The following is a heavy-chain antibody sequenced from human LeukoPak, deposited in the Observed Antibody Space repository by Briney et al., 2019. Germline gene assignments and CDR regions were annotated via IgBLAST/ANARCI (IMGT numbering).Heavy chain of an antibody. CDR2: TYYRSQWYS. Sequence: SQTLSLTCAISGDSVSSNSAVWTWIRQSPSRGLEWLGRTYYRSQWYSDYAFSLKSRISINPDTSKNQFSLQLNSVTPEDTAVYYCARDPYYGSGHFDYWGQGTLVTVSS. D-gene: IGHD3-10*01. V-gene: IGHV6-1*01. CDR1: GDSVSSNSAV. CDR3: ARDPYYGSGHFDY. J-gene: IGHJ4*02.